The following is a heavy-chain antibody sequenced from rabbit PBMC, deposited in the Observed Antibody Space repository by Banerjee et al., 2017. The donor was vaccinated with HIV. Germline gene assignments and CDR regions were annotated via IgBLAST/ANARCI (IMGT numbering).Heavy chain of an antibody. J-gene: IGHJ4*01. CDR3: AREAGSVDYSL. D-gene: IGHD8-1*01. V-gene: IGHV1S40*01. Sequence: QSLEESGGDLGKPGASLTLTCTASGIDFSTYQYMCWVRQAPRKGLEWIACIDAGSSGQTYYASWAKGRFTISKTSSTTVTLEMTSLTAADTATYFCAREAGSVDYSLWGPGTLVTVS. CDR1: GIDFSTYQY. CDR2: IDAGSSGQT.